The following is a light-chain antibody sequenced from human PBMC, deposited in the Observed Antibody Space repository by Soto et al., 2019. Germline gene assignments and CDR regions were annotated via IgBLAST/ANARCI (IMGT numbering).Light chain of an antibody. CDR1: QDISDY. CDR3: QQLFDSPIT. J-gene: IGKJ5*01. CDR2: AAS. Sequence: DIKLTQSPSFLSASVGGRVTIHCRASQDISDYLAWYQQRPGKAPKPMIYAASTLESGVPSRFSATVSGTECSLTITSLQPEDVATYYCQQLFDSPITFGQGTRLEIK. V-gene: IGKV1-9*01.